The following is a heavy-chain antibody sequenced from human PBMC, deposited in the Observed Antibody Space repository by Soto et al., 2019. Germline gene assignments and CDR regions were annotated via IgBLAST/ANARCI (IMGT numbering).Heavy chain of an antibody. J-gene: IGHJ5*02. CDR2: IYYSGST. V-gene: IGHV4-59*01. Sequence: QVQLQESGPGLVKPSETLSLTCTVSGGSISSYYWSWIRQPPGKGLEWIGYIYYSGSTNYNPSLKIRVTISVDTSKNQFSLKLSSVTAADTAVYYCARSEGNWFDPWGQGTLVTVSS. CDR1: GGSISSYY. CDR3: ARSEGNWFDP.